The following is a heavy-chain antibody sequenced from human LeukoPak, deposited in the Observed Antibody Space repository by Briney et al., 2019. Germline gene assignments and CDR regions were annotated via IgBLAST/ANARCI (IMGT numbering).Heavy chain of an antibody. CDR1: GFIFSSYD. J-gene: IGHJ4*02. Sequence: GGSLRLSCAASGFIFSSYDMHWVRQATGKGLEWVSGIGKGGDTYYAGSVKGRFTISRENAKSSLYLQMNSLRAGDTAVYYCTRGALGFDYWGQGTLVTVSS. CDR2: IGKGGDT. V-gene: IGHV3-13*04. CDR3: TRGALGFDY.